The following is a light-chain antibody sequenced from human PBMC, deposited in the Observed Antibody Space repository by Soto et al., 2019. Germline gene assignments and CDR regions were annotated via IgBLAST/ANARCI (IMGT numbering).Light chain of an antibody. V-gene: IGKV1-33*01. Sequence: DIQMTQSPSSLSASVGDRVTSTCQASQDIKNYLNWYQQKPGKAPKLLIYEASNLETGVPSRFSGSGSGRSFTFTISSLQPEDIAMYYCQQCDDFLTFGGGTRIEIK. CDR1: QDIKNY. CDR3: QQCDDFLT. CDR2: EAS. J-gene: IGKJ4*01.